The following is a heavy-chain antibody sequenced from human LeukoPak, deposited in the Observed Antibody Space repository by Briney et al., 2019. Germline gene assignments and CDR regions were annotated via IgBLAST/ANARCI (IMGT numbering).Heavy chain of an antibody. D-gene: IGHD6-13*01. Sequence: GGSLRLSCAASGFTFGDYGMHWVRQAPGKGLEWVSFIRYDGSNKYYADSVKGRFTISRDNAKNSLYLQMSSLRAEDTAVYYCGRDGTAPGLYFDLWGQGTLVTVSS. J-gene: IGHJ4*01. CDR3: GRDGTAPGLYFDL. CDR1: GFTFGDYG. CDR2: IRYDGSNK. V-gene: IGHV3-30*02.